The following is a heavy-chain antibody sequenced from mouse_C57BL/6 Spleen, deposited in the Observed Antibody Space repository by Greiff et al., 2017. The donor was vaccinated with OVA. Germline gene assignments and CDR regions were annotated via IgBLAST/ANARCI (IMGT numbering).Heavy chain of an antibody. D-gene: IGHD1-1*01. CDR2: INPNYGTT. J-gene: IGHJ1*03. CDR1: GYSFTDYN. CDR3: ATAQYGSASYWYFDV. Sequence: EVKLMESGPELVKPGASVKISCKASGYSFTDYNMNWVKQSNGKSLEWIGVINPNYGTTSYNQKFKGKATLTVDQSSSTAYMQLNSLTSEDSAVYYCATAQYGSASYWYFDVWGTGTTVTVSS. V-gene: IGHV1-39*01.